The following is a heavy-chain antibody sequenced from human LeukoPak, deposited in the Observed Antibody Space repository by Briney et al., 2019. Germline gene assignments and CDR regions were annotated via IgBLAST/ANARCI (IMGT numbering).Heavy chain of an antibody. J-gene: IGHJ4*02. CDR3: AKESLYEWELVEGNFDY. CDR2: ISYDGSNK. CDR1: GFTFSSYG. V-gene: IGHV3-30*18. Sequence: PGRSLRLSCAASGFTFSSYGMHWVRQAPGKGLEWVAVISYDGSNKYYADSVKGRFTISRDNSKNTLYLQMNSLRAEDTAVYYCAKESLYEWELVEGNFDYWGQGTLVTVSS. D-gene: IGHD1-26*01.